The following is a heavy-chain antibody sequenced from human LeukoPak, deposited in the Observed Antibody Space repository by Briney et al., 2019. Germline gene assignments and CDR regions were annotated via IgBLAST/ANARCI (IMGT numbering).Heavy chain of an antibody. CDR2: IYPGDSDT. V-gene: IGHV5-51*01. CDR1: GYSFTSYW. CDR3: ARHRRGYSYVIDY. Sequence: GESLKISCRGSGYSFTSYWIGWVRQMPGKGLEWMGIIYPGDSDTRYSPSFQGQVTISADKSIGTAYLQWSSLKASDTAMFYCARHRRGYSYVIDYWGQGTLVTVSS. D-gene: IGHD5-18*01. J-gene: IGHJ4*02.